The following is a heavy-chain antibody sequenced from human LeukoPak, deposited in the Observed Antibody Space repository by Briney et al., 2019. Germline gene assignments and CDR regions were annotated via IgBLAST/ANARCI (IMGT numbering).Heavy chain of an antibody. Sequence: GGSLRLSCAASGFTFSSYSMNWVRQAPGKGLEWVSYISSSGSTIYYADSVKGRFTISRDNAKNSLYLQMNSLRAEDTAVYYCARDVATILTGFHAAFDIWGQGTMVTVSS. CDR3: ARDVATILTGFHAAFDI. V-gene: IGHV3-48*04. J-gene: IGHJ3*02. CDR2: ISSSGSTI. CDR1: GFTFSSYS. D-gene: IGHD3-9*01.